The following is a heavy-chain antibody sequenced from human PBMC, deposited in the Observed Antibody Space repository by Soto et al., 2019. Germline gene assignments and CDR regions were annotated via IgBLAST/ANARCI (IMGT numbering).Heavy chain of an antibody. CDR2: IYYSGST. CDR1: GVSISGYY. Sequence: SETLSLTCTVSGVSISGYYWSWIRQPPGKGLEWIGCIYYSGSTNYSPSLKSRVTISVDSSKNQFSLKLTSVTAADTAVYYCARGSYGSGSSSYNWFDPWGQGTLVTSPQ. D-gene: IGHD3-10*01. V-gene: IGHV4-59*01. CDR3: ARGSYGSGSSSYNWFDP. J-gene: IGHJ5*02.